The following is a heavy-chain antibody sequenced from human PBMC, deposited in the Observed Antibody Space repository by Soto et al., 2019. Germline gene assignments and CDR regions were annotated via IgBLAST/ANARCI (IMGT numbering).Heavy chain of an antibody. CDR3: AKGGSTSRGPYYYGMDV. J-gene: IGHJ6*02. Sequence: EVQLLESGGGLVQPGGSLRLSCAASGFTFSSYAMSWVRQAPGKGLEWVSAISGSGGSTYYADSVKGRFTISRDNSKNTLYLKMNSLRAEDTAVYDCAKGGSTSRGPYYYGMDVWGQGTTVTVSS. CDR1: GFTFSSYA. CDR2: ISGSGGST. V-gene: IGHV3-23*01. D-gene: IGHD2-2*01.